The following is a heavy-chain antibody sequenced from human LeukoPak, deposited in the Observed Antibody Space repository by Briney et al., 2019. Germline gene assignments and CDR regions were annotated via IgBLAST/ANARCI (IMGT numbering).Heavy chain of an antibody. CDR3: ARESGALRGYSFGL. CDR1: GFSFSSYA. CDR2: TTSDESNK. V-gene: IGHV3-30-3*01. Sequence: PGGPLRLSCAASGFSFSSYAMHWVRQAAGKGLEWVAITTSDESNKHYADSVKGRFTISRDNSKNTLYLQMNSLRAEDTAVYYCARESGALRGYSFGLWGQGTLVTVSS. J-gene: IGHJ4*02. D-gene: IGHD5-18*01.